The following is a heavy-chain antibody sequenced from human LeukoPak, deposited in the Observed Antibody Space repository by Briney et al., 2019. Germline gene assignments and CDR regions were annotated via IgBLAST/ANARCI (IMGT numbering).Heavy chain of an antibody. CDR2: ISDSSSNYI. D-gene: IGHD3-9*01. V-gene: IGHV3-11*05. J-gene: IGHJ4*02. CDR3: ARDRTNLLAGYYFY. CDR1: GFTFSDYY. Sequence: PGGSLRLSCEASGFTFSDYYMSWIRQAPGKGLEWVSSISDSSSNYIYYADSVRGRSTLSRDNAKKTLYLQMNSLRAEDTAVYYCARDRTNLLAGYYFYWGQGTLVTVSS.